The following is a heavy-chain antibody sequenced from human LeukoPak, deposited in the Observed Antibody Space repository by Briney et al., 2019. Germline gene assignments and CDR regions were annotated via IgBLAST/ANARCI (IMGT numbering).Heavy chain of an antibody. J-gene: IGHJ4*02. CDR1: GYSISSGYY. CDR3: ARATRTYYFDY. V-gene: IGHV4-38-2*02. CDR2: IYHSGST. Sequence: SETLSLTCTVSGYSISSGYYWGWIRQPPGKGLEWIGSIYHSGSTYYNPSLKSRVTISVDTSKNQFSLKLSSVTAADTAVYYCARATRTYYFDYWGQGTLVTVSS.